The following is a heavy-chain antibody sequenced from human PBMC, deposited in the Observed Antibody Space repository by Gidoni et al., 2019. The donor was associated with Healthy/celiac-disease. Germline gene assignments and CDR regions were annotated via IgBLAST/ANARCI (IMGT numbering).Heavy chain of an antibody. CDR2: IYYSGST. J-gene: IGHJ4*02. V-gene: IGHV4-39*01. Sequence: QLQLQESGPGLVKPSETLSLTCTVSGGSISSSSYYWGWIRQPPGKGLEWIGSIYYSGSTYYNPSLKSRVTISVDTSKNQFSLKLSSVTAADTAVYYCARLSWEAEFDYWGQGTLVTVSS. CDR1: GGSISSSSYY. D-gene: IGHD1-26*01. CDR3: ARLSWEAEFDY.